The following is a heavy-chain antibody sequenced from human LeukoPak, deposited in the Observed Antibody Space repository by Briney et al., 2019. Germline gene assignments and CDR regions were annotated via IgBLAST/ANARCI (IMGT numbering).Heavy chain of an antibody. V-gene: IGHV3-7*03. D-gene: IGHD3-10*01. J-gene: IGHJ4*02. CDR1: GFTFSDYW. Sequence: PGGSLRLSCAASGFTFSDYWMHWVRQAPGKGLEWVANIKQDGSKKSYVDSVKGRFTISRDNAKNSLYLQMNNLRAEDTAAYYCAKGSFWGQGTLVTVSS. CDR3: AKGSF. CDR2: IKQDGSKK.